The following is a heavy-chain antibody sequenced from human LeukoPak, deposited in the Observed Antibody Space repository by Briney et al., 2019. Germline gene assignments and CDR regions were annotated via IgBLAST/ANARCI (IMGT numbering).Heavy chain of an antibody. D-gene: IGHD1-26*01. Sequence: PGGSLRLSCTASGFTFSNHWMSWVRQAPGKGLEWAANIKQDGSEKYYVDSVKGRFTISRDNAKNSLYLQMNSLRAEDTAVYYCARGGGSYYNYWGQGTLVTVSS. J-gene: IGHJ4*02. V-gene: IGHV3-7*04. CDR1: GFTFSNHW. CDR2: IKQDGSEK. CDR3: ARGGGSYYNY.